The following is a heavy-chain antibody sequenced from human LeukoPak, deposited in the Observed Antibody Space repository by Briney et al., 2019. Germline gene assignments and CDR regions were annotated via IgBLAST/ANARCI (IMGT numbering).Heavy chain of an antibody. J-gene: IGHJ4*02. CDR1: GFTFSSYS. CDR2: ISSSSSYI. CDR3: ARDAISEYYDFWSGYSDY. V-gene: IGHV3-21*01. D-gene: IGHD3-3*01. Sequence: GGSLRLSCAASGFTFSSYSMNWVRQAPGKGLEWVSSISSSSSYIYYADSVKGRFTISRDNAKNSLYLQMNSLRAEDTAVYYCARDAISEYYDFWSGYSDYWGQGTLVTVSS.